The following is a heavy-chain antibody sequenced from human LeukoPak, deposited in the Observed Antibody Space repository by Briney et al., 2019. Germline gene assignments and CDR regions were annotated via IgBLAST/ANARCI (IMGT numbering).Heavy chain of an antibody. CDR3: ARASVTYYYYYYMDV. V-gene: IGHV4-61*02. J-gene: IGHJ6*03. D-gene: IGHD4-11*01. Sequence: PSETLSLTCTVSGGSISSGSYYWSWIRQPAGKGLEWIGRIYTSGSTNYNPSLKSRVTISVDTSKNQFPLKLSSVTAADTAVYYCARASVTYYYYYYMDVWGKGTTVTVSS. CDR2: IYTSGST. CDR1: GGSISSGSYY.